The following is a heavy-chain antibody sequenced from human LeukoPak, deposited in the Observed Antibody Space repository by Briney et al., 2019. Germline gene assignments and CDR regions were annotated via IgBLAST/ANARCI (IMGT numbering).Heavy chain of an antibody. Sequence: GASVKVSCKASGYTLTYYYLHWVRQAPGQGLEWMGWINPSGGSTSYAQKFQGRVTMTRDTSTSTVYMELSSLRSEDTAVYYCASLARTGDYGDYWGQGTLVTVSS. CDR3: ASLARTGDYGDY. J-gene: IGHJ4*02. D-gene: IGHD1-14*01. CDR1: GYTLTYYY. CDR2: INPSGGST. V-gene: IGHV1-46*01.